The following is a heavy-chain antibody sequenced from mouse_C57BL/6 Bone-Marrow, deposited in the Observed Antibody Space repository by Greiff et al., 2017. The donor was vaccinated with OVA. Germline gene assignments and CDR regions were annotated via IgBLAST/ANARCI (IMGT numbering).Heavy chain of an antibody. J-gene: IGHJ3*01. Sequence: VQLQESGAELVKPGASVKLSCKASGYTFTSYWMQWVKQRPGQGLEWIGEIDPSDSYTNYNQKFKGKATLTVDTSSSTAYMQLSSLTSEDSAVYYCVSSAYWGQGTLVTVSA. CDR1: GYTFTSYW. CDR2: IDPSDSYT. D-gene: IGHD1-3*01. CDR3: VSSAY. V-gene: IGHV1-50*01.